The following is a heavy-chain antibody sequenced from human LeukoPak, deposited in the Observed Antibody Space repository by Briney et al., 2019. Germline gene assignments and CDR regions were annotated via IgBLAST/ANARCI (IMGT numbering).Heavy chain of an antibody. D-gene: IGHD6-19*01. CDR3: IRSNGWPDY. Sequence: GGSLRLSCEVSGFTFSRHWMHWVRQAPGEGLVWVSRINHDGRDTIYADSVKGRFIISRDNAKNTVYLQMSSLRVEDTAVYYCIRSNGWPDYWGLGTLVTVSS. CDR1: GFTFSRHW. J-gene: IGHJ4*02. V-gene: IGHV3-74*01. CDR2: INHDGRDT.